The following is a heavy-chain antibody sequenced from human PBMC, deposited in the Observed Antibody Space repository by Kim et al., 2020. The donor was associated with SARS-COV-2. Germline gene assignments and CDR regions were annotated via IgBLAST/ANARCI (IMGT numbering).Heavy chain of an antibody. CDR1: GGSISSSSYY. Sequence: SETLSLTCTVSGGSISSSSYYWGWIRQPPGKGLEWIGSIYYSGSTYYNPSLKSRVTISVDTSKNQFSLKLSSVTAADTAVYYCARLLLSYPPEDYWGQGTLVTVSS. CDR3: ARLLLSYPPEDY. D-gene: IGHD3-16*02. CDR2: IYYSGST. J-gene: IGHJ4*02. V-gene: IGHV4-39*01.